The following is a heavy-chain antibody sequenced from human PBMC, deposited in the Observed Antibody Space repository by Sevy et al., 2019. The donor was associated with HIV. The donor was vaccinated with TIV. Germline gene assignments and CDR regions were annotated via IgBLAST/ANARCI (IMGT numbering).Heavy chain of an antibody. CDR3: ARASGGDRLDYYGMDV. J-gene: IGHJ6*02. V-gene: IGHV4-38-2*01. CDR1: NYSVSSGYY. CDR2: IYHSGST. Sequence: SETLSLTCAVSNYSVSSGYYWGWIRQSPGKGLEWIGNIYHSGSTYYNPSLKSRVTISVDASKNYFSLRLTSVTAADTAVYYCARASGGDRLDYYGMDVWGQGTTATVSS. D-gene: IGHD2-15*01.